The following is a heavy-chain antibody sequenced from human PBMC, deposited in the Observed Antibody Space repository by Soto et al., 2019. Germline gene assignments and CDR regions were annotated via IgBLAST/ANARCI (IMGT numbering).Heavy chain of an antibody. V-gene: IGHV3-48*02. CDR3: ARDFGHGYYLDY. D-gene: IGHD3-3*01. CDR2: ITDSSDTV. Sequence: AGGSLRLSCVASGFSFSNYNINWVRQAPGKGLEWVSYITDSSDTVHYADSVRGRFTISRDNAESSLYLQMNSLRDEDTAVYFCARDFGHGYYLDYWGRGTLVTV. J-gene: IGHJ4*02. CDR1: GFSFSNYN.